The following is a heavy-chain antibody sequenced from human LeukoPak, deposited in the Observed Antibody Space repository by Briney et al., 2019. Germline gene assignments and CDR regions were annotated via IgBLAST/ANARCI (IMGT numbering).Heavy chain of an antibody. D-gene: IGHD2/OR15-2a*01. CDR3: TTDEFLRRAFDI. CDR1: GFTFSNAW. Sequence: GGSLSLSCAASGFTFSNAWMSWVRQAPGKGLEWVGRIKSKTDGGTTDYAAPMKGRSTISRDDSKNTLYLQMNSLKTEDTAVYYCTTDEFLRRAFDIWGQGNMVNVSS. V-gene: IGHV3-15*01. CDR2: IKSKTDGGTT. J-gene: IGHJ3*02.